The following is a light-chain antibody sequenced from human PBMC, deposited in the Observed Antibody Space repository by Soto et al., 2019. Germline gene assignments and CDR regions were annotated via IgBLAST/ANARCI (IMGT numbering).Light chain of an antibody. CDR2: GAS. V-gene: IGKV3-20*01. CDR3: QQYCSSPPAYT. J-gene: IGKJ2*01. CDR1: QSVSSSY. Sequence: EIVLTQSPGNLSLSPGERATLSCRASQSVSSSYLAWYQQKPGQAPRLLIYGASSRATGIPDRFSGSGSGTDFTLTISRLEPEDFAVYYCQQYCSSPPAYTFGQGTKLEIK.